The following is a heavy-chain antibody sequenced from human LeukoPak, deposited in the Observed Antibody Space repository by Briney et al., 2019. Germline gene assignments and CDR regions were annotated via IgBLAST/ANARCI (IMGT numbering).Heavy chain of an antibody. Sequence: GASVKVSCKASGYTFTGYYMHWVRQAPGQGLEWMGWINPNSGGTNYAQKFQGWVTMTRDTSISTAYMELIRLRSDDTAVYYCARARYCSGGSCATFDYWGQGTLVTVSS. J-gene: IGHJ4*02. D-gene: IGHD2-15*01. CDR3: ARARYCSGGSCATFDY. CDR2: INPNSGGT. CDR1: GYTFTGYY. V-gene: IGHV1-2*04.